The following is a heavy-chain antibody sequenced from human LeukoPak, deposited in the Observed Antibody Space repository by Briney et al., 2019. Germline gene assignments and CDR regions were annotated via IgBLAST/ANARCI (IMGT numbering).Heavy chain of an antibody. V-gene: IGHV1-69*13. CDR2: IIPIFGTA. D-gene: IGHD3-22*01. CDR1: GYTFTSYG. Sequence: SVKVSCKASGYTFTSYGISWVRQAPGQGLEWMGGIIPIFGTANYAQKFQGRVTITADESTSTAYMELSSLRSEDTAVYYCARDIPHYYGSSGYYPDHYGMDVWGQGTTVTVSS. J-gene: IGHJ6*02. CDR3: ARDIPHYYGSSGYYPDHYGMDV.